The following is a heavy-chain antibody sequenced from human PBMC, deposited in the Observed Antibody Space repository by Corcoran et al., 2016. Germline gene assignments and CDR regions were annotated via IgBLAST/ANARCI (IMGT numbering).Heavy chain of an antibody. CDR1: GGSFSGYY. CDR3: AREPNYDYVWGSYRYVYYFDY. D-gene: IGHD3-16*02. CDR2: INHSGST. Sequence: QVQLQQWGAGLLKPSETLSLTCAVYGGSFSGYYWSWIRQPPGKGLEWIGEINHSGSTNYNPSLKSRVTISVDTSKNKFSLKLSSVTAADTAVYYCAREPNYDYVWGSYRYVYYFDYWGQGTLVTVSS. V-gene: IGHV4-34*01. J-gene: IGHJ4*02.